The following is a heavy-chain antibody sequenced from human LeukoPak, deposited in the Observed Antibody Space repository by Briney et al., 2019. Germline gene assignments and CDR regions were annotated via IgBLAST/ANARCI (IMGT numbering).Heavy chain of an antibody. CDR1: GFTFSAYA. V-gene: IGHV3-23*01. Sequence: GGSLRLSCAASGFTFSAYAMSWVRQAPGEGLEWVSAISGTGRSTYYVDSVKGRFTISRDNSKNTLYLQMNSLRAEDTAVYYCARERGALTELDYWGQGTLVTVSS. J-gene: IGHJ4*02. CDR3: ARERGALTELDY. D-gene: IGHD1-26*01. CDR2: ISGTGRST.